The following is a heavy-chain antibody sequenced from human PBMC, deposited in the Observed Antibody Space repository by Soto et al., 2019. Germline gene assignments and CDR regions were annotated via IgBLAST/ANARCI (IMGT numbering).Heavy chain of an antibody. Sequence: RRLSCAASGFTFSSYAMSWVRQAPGKGLEWVSAISGSGGSTYYADSVKGRFTISRDNSKNTLYLQMNSLRAEDTAVYYCAKALYSSSSTSWFDPWGQGTLVTVSS. V-gene: IGHV3-23*01. CDR3: AKALYSSSSTSWFDP. CDR2: ISGSGGST. J-gene: IGHJ5*02. D-gene: IGHD6-13*01. CDR1: GFTFSSYA.